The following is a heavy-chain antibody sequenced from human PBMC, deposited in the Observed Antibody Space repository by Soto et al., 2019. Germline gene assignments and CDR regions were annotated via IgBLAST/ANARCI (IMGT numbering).Heavy chain of an antibody. CDR1: VGTFSIYA. J-gene: IGHJ6*02. D-gene: IGHD2-2*01. CDR2: IIPIFGTA. Sequence: SLVKVSCKASVGTFSIYAISWGLQTPGKGLEWMGGIIPIFGTANYAQKFQGRVTITADESTSTAYMELSSLRSEDTAVYYCARAHDIVVVQAAMRDHYYYYGMEVWGQGTTVTVSS. V-gene: IGHV1-69*13. CDR3: ARAHDIVVVQAAMRDHYYYYGMEV.